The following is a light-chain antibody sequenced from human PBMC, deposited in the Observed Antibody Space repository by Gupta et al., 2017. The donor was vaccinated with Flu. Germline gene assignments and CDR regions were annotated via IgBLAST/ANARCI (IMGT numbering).Light chain of an antibody. Sequence: SSALTQPSSVSVSPERTARITCSGDVLADKYARWFQQKPGQAPILVIYRDTERPSGIPERFSGSSAGTTVTVTISGAQGGDEADYYCYSAADNNLGVFGGGTKLTVL. J-gene: IGLJ3*02. CDR2: RDT. V-gene: IGLV3-27*01. CDR3: YSAADNNLGV. CDR1: VLADKY.